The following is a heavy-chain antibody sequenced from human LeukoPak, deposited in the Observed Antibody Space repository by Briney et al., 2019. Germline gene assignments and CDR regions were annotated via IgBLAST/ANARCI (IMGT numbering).Heavy chain of an antibody. Sequence: GGSLRLSCAASGFTFSNFWMTWVRQAPGKGLEWVANVKQDGSQKSCVDSVKRRFTISRDNAKNSLYLQMNSLRVEDTAVYYCARGRGDSSSWYFDYWGQGTLVTVSS. V-gene: IGHV3-7*01. CDR1: GFTFSNFW. CDR3: ARGRGDSSSWYFDY. D-gene: IGHD6-13*01. J-gene: IGHJ4*02. CDR2: VKQDGSQK.